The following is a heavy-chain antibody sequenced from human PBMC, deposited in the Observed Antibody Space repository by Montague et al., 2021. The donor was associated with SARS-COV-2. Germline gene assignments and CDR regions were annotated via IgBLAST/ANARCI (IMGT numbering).Heavy chain of an antibody. Sequence: SLRLSCAASGFTFSSYWMHWVRQAPGKGLVGVSRINSDGSSTSYADSVKGRFTISRDNAKNTLYLQMNSLRAEDTAVYYCARGEWLLSLFYYYYMDVWGKGTTVTVSS. CDR3: ARGEWLLSLFYYYYMDV. CDR2: INSDGSST. D-gene: IGHD3-3*01. V-gene: IGHV3-74*01. CDR1: GFTFSSYW. J-gene: IGHJ6*03.